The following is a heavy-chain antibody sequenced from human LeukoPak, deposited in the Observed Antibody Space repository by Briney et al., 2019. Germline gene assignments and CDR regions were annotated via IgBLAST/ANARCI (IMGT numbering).Heavy chain of an antibody. Sequence: SETLSLTCTVTGGSMSPYYWSWIRQRPGKGLEWIGYIYYSGSTNYNPSLKSRVTISVDTSKNQFSLKLSSVTAADTAVYYCAGGYRGYYFDYWGQGTLVTVSS. CDR2: IYYSGST. J-gene: IGHJ4*02. CDR3: AGGYRGYYFDY. V-gene: IGHV4-59*01. D-gene: IGHD5-18*01. CDR1: GGSMSPYY.